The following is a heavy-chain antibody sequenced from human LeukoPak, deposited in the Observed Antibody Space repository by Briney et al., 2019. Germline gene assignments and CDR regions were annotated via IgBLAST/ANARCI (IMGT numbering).Heavy chain of an antibody. CDR1: GFTVSSNY. J-gene: IGHJ3*02. CDR3: AKGQYDFWGGYYTLDAFDI. CDR2: ISGSGGST. Sequence: GGSLRLSCAASGFTVSSNYMSWVRQAPGKGLEWVSAISGSGGSTDYADSVKGRFTISRDTSKKMLYLQLNSLRAEDTAVYYCAKGQYDFWGGYYTLDAFDIWGQGTVVTVSS. D-gene: IGHD3-3*01. V-gene: IGHV3-23*01.